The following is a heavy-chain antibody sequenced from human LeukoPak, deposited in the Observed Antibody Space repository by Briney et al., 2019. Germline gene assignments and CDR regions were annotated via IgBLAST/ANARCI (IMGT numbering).Heavy chain of an antibody. D-gene: IGHD3-3*01. J-gene: IGHJ4*02. V-gene: IGHV3-23*01. CDR1: GFTFSSYA. Sequence: TGGSLRLSCAASGFTFSSYAMSWVRQAPGKGLEWVSAISGSGGSTYYADSVKGRFTISRDNSKNTLYLQMNSLRAEDTAVYYCAKAGYSYDFWSGYYPLPDYWGQGTLVTVSS. CDR2: ISGSGGST. CDR3: AKAGYSYDFWSGYYPLPDY.